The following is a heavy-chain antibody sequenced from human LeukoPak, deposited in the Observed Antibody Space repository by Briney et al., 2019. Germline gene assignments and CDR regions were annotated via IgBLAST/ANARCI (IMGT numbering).Heavy chain of an antibody. Sequence: GGSLRLSCAASGFTLSSYWMHWVRQAPGKGLVWVSRINGDGSSTTYAASVKGRFTFSRDNAKNTLYLQMNSLRAEDTAVYYCARTLTGGYFDSWGQGTLVTVSS. CDR1: GFTLSSYW. V-gene: IGHV3-74*01. CDR3: ARTLTGGYFDS. J-gene: IGHJ4*02. CDR2: INGDGSST. D-gene: IGHD1-20*01.